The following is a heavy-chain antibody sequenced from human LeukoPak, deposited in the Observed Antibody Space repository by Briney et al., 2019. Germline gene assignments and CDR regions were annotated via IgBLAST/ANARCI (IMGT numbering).Heavy chain of an antibody. CDR2: FDPEDGET. D-gene: IGHD5-24*01. Sequence: GASVKVSCKVSGYTLTELSMHWVRQAPGKGLEWMGGFDPEDGETIYAQKFQGRVTMTEDTSTDTAYMELSSLRSEDTAVYYCARGLRREMATQRRHYYYGMDVWGQGTTVTVSS. J-gene: IGHJ6*02. CDR3: ARGLRREMATQRRHYYYGMDV. CDR1: GYTLTELS. V-gene: IGHV1-24*01.